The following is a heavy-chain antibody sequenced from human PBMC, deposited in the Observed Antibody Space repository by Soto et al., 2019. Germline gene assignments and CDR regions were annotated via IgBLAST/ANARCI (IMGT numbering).Heavy chain of an antibody. CDR3: ARASGRLYSSFNASDY. V-gene: IGHV3-74*01. CDR1: GFTFSSYW. Sequence: PGGSLRLSCAASGFTFSSYWMHWVRQAPGQGLVWVSRINSDGSSTSCADSVKGRFTISRDNAKNTLYMQMNSLRAEDTAVYYCARASGRLYSSFNASDYWGQGTLVTVSS. J-gene: IGHJ4*02. D-gene: IGHD6-6*01. CDR2: INSDGSST.